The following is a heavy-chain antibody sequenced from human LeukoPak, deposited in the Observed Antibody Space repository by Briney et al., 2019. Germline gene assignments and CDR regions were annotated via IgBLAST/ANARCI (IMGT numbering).Heavy chain of an antibody. V-gene: IGHV3-23*01. Sequence: GGSLRLSCAASGFTFSSYAMSWVRQAPGKGLEWVSYISSSSSNIYYADSVKGRFTISRDNSKNTLYLQMNSLRAEDTAVYYCAKDSPVPADYWGQGTLVTVSS. J-gene: IGHJ4*02. CDR2: ISSSSSNI. CDR1: GFTFSSYA. CDR3: AKDSPVPADY. D-gene: IGHD2-2*01.